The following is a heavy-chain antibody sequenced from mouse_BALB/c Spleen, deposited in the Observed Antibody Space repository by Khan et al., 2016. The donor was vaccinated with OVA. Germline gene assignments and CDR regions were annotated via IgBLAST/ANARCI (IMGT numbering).Heavy chain of an antibody. CDR2: IWGGGGT. D-gene: IGHD2-14*01. Sequence: QVQLKESGPGLVAPSQSLSITYTVSGFSLSRYNIHWVRQPPGKGLDWLGMIWGGGGTDYNSTLKSRLSISKDNSKSQVFLKMNSLQTDDTAMYYCARAYYRYDGYYAMDYWGQGTSVTVSS. V-gene: IGHV2-6-4*01. CDR1: GFSLSRYN. J-gene: IGHJ4*01. CDR3: ARAYYRYDGYYAMDY.